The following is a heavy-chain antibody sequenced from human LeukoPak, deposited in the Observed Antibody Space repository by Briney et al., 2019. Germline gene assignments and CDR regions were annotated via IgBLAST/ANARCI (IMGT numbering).Heavy chain of an antibody. CDR1: GFTFSSYA. Sequence: PGGSLRLSCAASGFTFSSYAMHWVRQAPGKGLEWVAVISYDGSNKYYADSAKGRFTISRDNSKNTLYLQMNSLRAEDTAVYYCAKDRGSGYLDYWGQGTLVTVSS. D-gene: IGHD6-19*01. J-gene: IGHJ4*02. V-gene: IGHV3-30*04. CDR2: ISYDGSNK. CDR3: AKDRGSGYLDY.